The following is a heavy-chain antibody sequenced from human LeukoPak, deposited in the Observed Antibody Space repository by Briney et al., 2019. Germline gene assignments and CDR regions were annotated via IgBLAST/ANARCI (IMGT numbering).Heavy chain of an antibody. D-gene: IGHD2-2*01. CDR3: ARNLPAADY. V-gene: IGHV3-48*03. J-gene: IGHJ4*02. Sequence: LEWISYISITGSVIYYADSVKGRFTISRDNAKNSLYLQMNSLRAEDTAVYYCARNLPAADYWGQGTLVTVSS. CDR2: ISITGSVI.